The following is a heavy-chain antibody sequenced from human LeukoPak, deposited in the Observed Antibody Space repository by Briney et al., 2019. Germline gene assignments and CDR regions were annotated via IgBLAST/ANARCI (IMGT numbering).Heavy chain of an antibody. CDR1: AYTFTGYY. CDR2: IDPNNGDT. D-gene: IGHD2-8*01. J-gene: IGHJ3*02. CDR3: ARRSRNGLDAFDI. Sequence: EASVKVSCTSSAYTFTGYYLHWGWLAPGQGPEWVGWIDPNNGDTEYAQEFQGRVTMTRVRSISTAYMELSRLTSDDTAVYYCARRSRNGLDAFDIWGQGTMVTVSS. V-gene: IGHV1-2*02.